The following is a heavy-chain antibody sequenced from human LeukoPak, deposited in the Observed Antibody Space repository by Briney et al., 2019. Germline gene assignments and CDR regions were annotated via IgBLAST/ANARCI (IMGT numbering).Heavy chain of an antibody. CDR2: IYYSGST. D-gene: IGHD1-26*01. J-gene: IGHJ4*02. CDR3: ARDKWELFYFDY. V-gene: IGHV4-59*12. Sequence: SETLSLTCTVSGGSISNYHWSWIRQSPGKGLEWIGYIYYSGSTNYKPSLKSRVTISVDTSKNQFSLKLSSVTAADTAVYYCARDKWELFYFDYWGQGTLVTVSS. CDR1: GGSISNYH.